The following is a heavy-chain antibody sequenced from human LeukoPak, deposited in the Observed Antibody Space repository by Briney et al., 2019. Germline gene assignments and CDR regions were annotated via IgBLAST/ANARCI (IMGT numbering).Heavy chain of an antibody. D-gene: IGHD2-21*02. CDR2: IYHSGST. Sequence: SETLSLTCAVSGGSISSGGYSWSWIRQPPGKGLEWIGCIYHSGSTYYNPSLKSRVTISVDRSKNQFSLKLSSVTAADTAVYYCARGRRGDYYFDYWGQGTLVTVSS. V-gene: IGHV4-30-2*01. CDR1: GGSISSGGYS. J-gene: IGHJ4*02. CDR3: ARGRRGDYYFDY.